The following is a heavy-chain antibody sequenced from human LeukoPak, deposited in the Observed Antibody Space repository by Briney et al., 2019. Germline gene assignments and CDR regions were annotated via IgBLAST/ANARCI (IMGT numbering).Heavy chain of an antibody. V-gene: IGHV3-23*01. CDR1: GFTFSTST. CDR3: AKEALVGASGCFDS. J-gene: IGHJ4*02. D-gene: IGHD1-26*01. Sequence: GGSLRLSCGASGFTFSTSTISWIRQAPGKGLEWVSAIGGRSSSTYYASSVKGRFTISRDNSKNMLYLQMNSLRGDDTAIYYCAKEALVGASGCFDSWGQGTLVAVSS. CDR2: IGGRSSST.